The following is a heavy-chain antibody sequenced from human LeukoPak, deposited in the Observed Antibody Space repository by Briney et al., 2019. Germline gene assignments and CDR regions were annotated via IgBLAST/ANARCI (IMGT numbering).Heavy chain of an antibody. J-gene: IGHJ4*02. CDR3: ARPAMVRGVIRAFDY. V-gene: IGHV5-51*01. Sequence: GESQKISCKGSGYSFTSYWIGWVRQMPGKGLEWMGIIYPGDSDTRYSPSFQGQVTISADKSISTAYLQWSSLKASDTAMYYCARPAMVRGVIRAFDYWGQGTLVTVSS. CDR1: GYSFTSYW. D-gene: IGHD3-10*01. CDR2: IYPGDSDT.